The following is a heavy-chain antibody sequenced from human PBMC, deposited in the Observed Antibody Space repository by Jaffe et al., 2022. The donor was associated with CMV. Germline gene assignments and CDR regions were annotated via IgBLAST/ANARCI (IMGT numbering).Heavy chain of an antibody. J-gene: IGHJ4*02. D-gene: IGHD3-22*01. V-gene: IGHV3-23*04. Sequence: EVQLVESGGGLVQPGGSLRLSCAASGFTFSSYAMSWVRQAPGKGLEWVSAISGSGGSTYYADSVKGRFTISRDNSKNTLYLQMNSLRAEDTAVYYCAKGYYYDSSGYYYSRRFYLFDYWGQGTLVTVSS. CDR3: AKGYYYDSSGYYYSRRFYLFDY. CDR2: ISGSGGST. CDR1: GFTFSSYA.